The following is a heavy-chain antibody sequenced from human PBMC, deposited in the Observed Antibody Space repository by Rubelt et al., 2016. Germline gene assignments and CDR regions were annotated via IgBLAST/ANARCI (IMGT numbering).Heavy chain of an antibody. D-gene: IGHD5-18*01. CDR1: GSISSGGYF. Sequence: GSISSGGYFWSWIRQRPEKGLEWIGYISYSGSTNSNPSLKSRVTISVDTSKNQFSLKLSSVTAADTAVYYCARQTNSYAYLSSYYYYYMDVWGKGTTVTVSS. V-gene: IGHV4-30-2*04. CDR2: ISYSGST. J-gene: IGHJ6*03. CDR3: ARQTNSYAYLSSYYYYYMDV.